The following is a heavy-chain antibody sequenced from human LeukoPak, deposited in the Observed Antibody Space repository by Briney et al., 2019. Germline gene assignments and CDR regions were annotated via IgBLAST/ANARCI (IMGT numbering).Heavy chain of an antibody. CDR1: GFTFSNNA. CDR2: ITGSGGTT. J-gene: IGHJ4*02. D-gene: IGHD1-1*01. V-gene: IGHV3-23*01. CDR3: AKGLHNTTPREIDY. Sequence: PGGSLRLSCAASGFTFSNNAMSWVRQAPGKGLEWVSAITGSGGTTYYADSVKGRFTISRDNSKNTLYLQMNCLRAEDTAVYYCAKGLHNTTPREIDYWGQGTLVTVSS.